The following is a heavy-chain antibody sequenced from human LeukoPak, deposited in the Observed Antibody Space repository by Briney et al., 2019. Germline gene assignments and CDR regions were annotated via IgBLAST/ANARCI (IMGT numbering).Heavy chain of an antibody. Sequence: PWGSLRLSCAASGFTFNTFNMNWVRQAPGKGLEWVSSITNGGDYIYYADSVKGRFTTSRDNAKNSLSLQLNSLRVEDTAVYYCARGHYDVLAASYKWTPDYWGQGTLVTVSS. CDR2: ITNGGDYI. D-gene: IGHD3-9*01. J-gene: IGHJ4*02. CDR1: GFTFNTFN. V-gene: IGHV3-21*01. CDR3: ARGHYDVLAASYKWTPDY.